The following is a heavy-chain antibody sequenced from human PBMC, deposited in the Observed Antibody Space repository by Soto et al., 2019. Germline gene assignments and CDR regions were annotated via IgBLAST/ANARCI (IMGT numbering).Heavy chain of an antibody. CDR2: ISYDGSNK. CDR1: GFTFSSYG. D-gene: IGHD3-16*02. Sequence: QVQLVESGGGVVQPGRSLRLSCAASGFTFSSYGMHWVRQAPGKGLEWVAVISYDGSNKYYADSVKGRFTISRDNSKNTLYLQMNSLRAEDTAVYYCATGPSYYDYIWGSYLAGSSIDYWGQGTLVTVSS. CDR3: ATGPSYYDYIWGSYLAGSSIDY. J-gene: IGHJ4*02. V-gene: IGHV3-30*03.